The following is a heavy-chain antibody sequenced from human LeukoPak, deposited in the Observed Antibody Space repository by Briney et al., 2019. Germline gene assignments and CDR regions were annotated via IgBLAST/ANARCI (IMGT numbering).Heavy chain of an antibody. D-gene: IGHD2-2*01. CDR2: IYHSGNT. CDR3: ARTRDRYCSSTSCYWFDP. CDR1: GGSMSSGGYS. Sequence: SETLSLTCAVSGGSMSSGGYSWSWIRQPPGKGLEWIGYIYHSGNTYYNPSLKSRVTISVDRSKNQFSLKLSSVTAADTAVYYCARTRDRYCSSTSCYWFDPWGQGTLVTVSS. V-gene: IGHV4-30-2*01. J-gene: IGHJ5*02.